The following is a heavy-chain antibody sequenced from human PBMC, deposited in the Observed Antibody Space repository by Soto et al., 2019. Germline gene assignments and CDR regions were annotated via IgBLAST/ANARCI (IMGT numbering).Heavy chain of an antibody. D-gene: IGHD6-19*01. CDR3: AKGGIAVAGTRFAFDP. J-gene: IGHJ5*02. CDR2: ISGSGGST. CDR1: GFTFSSYA. V-gene: IGHV3-23*01. Sequence: EVQLLESGGGLVQPGGSLSLSCAASGFTFSSYAMSWVRQAPGKGLEWVSAISGSGGSTYYADSVKGRFTISRDNSKNTLYRQMTSLRAEDTAGYDCAKGGIAVAGTRFAFDPWVQGTLVTVSS.